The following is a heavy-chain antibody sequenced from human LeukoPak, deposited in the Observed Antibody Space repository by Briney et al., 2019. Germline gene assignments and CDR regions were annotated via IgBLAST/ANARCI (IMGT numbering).Heavy chain of an antibody. J-gene: IGHJ6*02. D-gene: IGHD6-19*01. CDR1: GGSISSYY. CDR2: IYYSGST. Sequence: PSETLSLTCTVSGGSISSYYWSWIRQPPGKGLEWIGYIYYSGSTNYNPSLKSRVTISVDTSKNQFSLKLSSVTAADTAVYYCARLRLAYYGMDVWGQGTTVTVSS. CDR3: ARLRLAYYGMDV. V-gene: IGHV4-59*01.